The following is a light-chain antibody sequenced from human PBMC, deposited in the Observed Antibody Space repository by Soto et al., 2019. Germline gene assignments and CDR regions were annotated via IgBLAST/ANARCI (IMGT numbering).Light chain of an antibody. CDR3: QQSYSAPYT. J-gene: IGKJ2*01. V-gene: IGKV1-39*01. CDR2: SAS. CDR1: QSVTTY. Sequence: DIQVTQSPSSLSASVGDRVTITCRASQSVTTYLNWYQQKPGKAPNLLIYSASSLQTGVPPRFSGSGSGTDFTLTINTLQPEDFATYFCQQSYSAPYTFGQGTKLEIE.